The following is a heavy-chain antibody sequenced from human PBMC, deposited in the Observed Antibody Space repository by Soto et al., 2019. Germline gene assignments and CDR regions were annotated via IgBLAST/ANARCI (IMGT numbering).Heavy chain of an antibody. Sequence: SSEPLSLTCAVYGGSFSGYYWSWIRQPPGKGLEWIGEINHSGSTNYNPSLKSRVTISVDTSKNQFSLKLSSVTAADTAVYYCARGGTNGSGSYYTRGYYYYMDVWGKGTTVTVS. J-gene: IGHJ6*03. CDR1: GGSFSGYY. D-gene: IGHD3-10*01. V-gene: IGHV4-34*01. CDR3: ARGGTNGSGSYYTRGYYYYMDV. CDR2: INHSGST.